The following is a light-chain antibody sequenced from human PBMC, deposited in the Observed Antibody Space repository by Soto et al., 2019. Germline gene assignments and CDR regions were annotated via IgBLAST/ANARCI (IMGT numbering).Light chain of an antibody. Sequence: QSVLIQPASVSGSPGQSITISCTGTSSDVGGYNYVSWYQQHPGKAPKLMVYDVTDRPSGVSNRFSGSKSGNTASLTITGLQAEDEADYYCSSYTSTSTLVLGGGTKLTVL. V-gene: IGLV2-14*03. J-gene: IGLJ2*01. CDR1: SSDVGGYNY. CDR3: SSYTSTSTLV. CDR2: DVT.